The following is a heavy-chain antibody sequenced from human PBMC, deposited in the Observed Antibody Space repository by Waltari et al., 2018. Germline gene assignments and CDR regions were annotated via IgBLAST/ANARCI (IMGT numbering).Heavy chain of an antibody. CDR3: AGTPYSSSLYYFDY. D-gene: IGHD6-6*01. CDR1: GFAFSPYS. V-gene: IGHV3-21*01. CDR2: ISTSSNYI. Sequence: EVQLVESGGGLVKPGGYLRPSCAARGFAFSPYSRNWVRQAPGKGLEWVSFISTSSNYIYYADSVKGRFTISRDNAKNSLYLQMNSLRAEDTAVYYCAGTPYSSSLYYFDYWGQGTLVTVSS. J-gene: IGHJ4*02.